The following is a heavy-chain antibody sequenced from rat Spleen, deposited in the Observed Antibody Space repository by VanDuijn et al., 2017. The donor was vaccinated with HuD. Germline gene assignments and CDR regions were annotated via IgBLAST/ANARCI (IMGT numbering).Heavy chain of an antibody. CDR1: GFSLTSNS. D-gene: IGHD1-12*03. CDR3: TRSWGYYYDGSPQWFAY. Sequence: QVQLKESGPGLVQPSQTLSLTCTVSGFSLTSNSVHWVRQPPGKDLEWMGGIWGDGSTDYNSALKSRLSISRDTSKSQVFLKMNSLQTDDTAIYFCTRSWGYYYDGSPQWFAYWGQGTLVTVSS. CDR2: IWGDGST. J-gene: IGHJ3*01. V-gene: IGHV2-1*01.